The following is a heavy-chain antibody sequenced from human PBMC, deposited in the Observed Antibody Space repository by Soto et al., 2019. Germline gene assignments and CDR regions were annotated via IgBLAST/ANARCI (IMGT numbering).Heavy chain of an antibody. J-gene: IGHJ6*02. CDR2: INPSGGST. Sequence: SVKVSCKASGYTFTSYYMHWVRQAPGQGLEWMGIINPSGGSTSYAQKFQGRVTMTRDTSTSTVYMELSSLRSEDTAVYYCATDRFPIDIVLMVYPPSLGGMDVWGQGNTVTVSS. D-gene: IGHD2-8*01. V-gene: IGHV1-46*01. CDR1: GYTFTSYY. CDR3: ATDRFPIDIVLMVYPPSLGGMDV.